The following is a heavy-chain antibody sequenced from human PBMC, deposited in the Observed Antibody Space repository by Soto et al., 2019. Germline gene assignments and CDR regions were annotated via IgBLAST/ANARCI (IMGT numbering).Heavy chain of an antibody. CDR2: ISSRVHGATA. D-gene: IGHD1-26*01. CDR1: GFSFSHAW. Sequence: PGGSLRLSCAAAGFSFSHAWMTWVRQAPGKGLEWVGHISSRVHGATADYAAPVTGRLTISRDDSESTLYLEMNSLKTEDTGIYYCNTLGNYYYYYGIDAWGQGTTVTVSS. V-gene: IGHV3-15*01. J-gene: IGHJ6*02. CDR3: NTLGNYYYYYGIDA.